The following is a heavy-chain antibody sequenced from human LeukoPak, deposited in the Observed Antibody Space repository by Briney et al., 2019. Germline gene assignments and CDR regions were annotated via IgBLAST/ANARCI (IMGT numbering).Heavy chain of an antibody. J-gene: IGHJ6*02. V-gene: IGHV3-21*01. CDR2: INSSSRYI. Sequence: GGSLRHSCAASGCTFSSYRMNWLRQAPCKGLAWVSSINSSSRYIYYADSVKGRFTISRDNAKNSLYLQMNSLRAEDTAVYYCARASSYYFGMDVWGQGTTVTVSS. CDR3: ARASSYYFGMDV. CDR1: GCTFSSYR.